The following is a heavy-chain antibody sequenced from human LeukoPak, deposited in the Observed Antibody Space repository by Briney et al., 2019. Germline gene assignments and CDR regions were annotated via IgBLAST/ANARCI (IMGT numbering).Heavy chain of an antibody. V-gene: IGHV4-39*01. J-gene: IGHJ5*02. Sequence: KPSETLSPTCTVSGGSISTSSYYWAWIRQPPGKGLEWIGSIYYSGNTYYNSSLESRVTISVDTSDKHFSLELTSVTAADTAVYYCARPRSLAAPSSWFDPWGQGTLVIVSS. CDR2: IYYSGNT. CDR3: ARPRSLAAPSSWFDP. CDR1: GGSISTSSYY. D-gene: IGHD2-15*01.